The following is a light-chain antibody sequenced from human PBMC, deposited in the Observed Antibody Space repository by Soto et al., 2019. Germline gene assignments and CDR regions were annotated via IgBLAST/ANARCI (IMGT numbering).Light chain of an antibody. V-gene: IGKV3-11*01. CDR3: QQRSNWPT. CDR2: DAS. Sequence: EIVMTQSPATLSVSPGERATLSCRASQSVGSYLAWYQQKPGQAPRLLIYDASNRATGIPARFSGSGSGTDFTLTISSLEPEDFAVYYCQQRSNWPTFGQGTKVDIK. J-gene: IGKJ1*01. CDR1: QSVGSY.